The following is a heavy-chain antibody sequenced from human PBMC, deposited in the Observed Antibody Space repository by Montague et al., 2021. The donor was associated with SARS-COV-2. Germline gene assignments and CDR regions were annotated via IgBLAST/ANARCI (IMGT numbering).Heavy chain of an antibody. CDR3: ARFIRYYGSGGPSLDY. V-gene: IGHV4-31*03. CDR2: IYYSGST. Sequence: TLSLTCTVSGGSISSGTYYWSWIRQHPRKGLEWIGYIYYSGSTYYNPSLKSRVTISVDTSKNQFSLKLSSVTAADTAVYYCARFIRYYGSGGPSLDYWGQGTLVTVSS. CDR1: GGSISSGTYY. D-gene: IGHD3-10*01. J-gene: IGHJ4*02.